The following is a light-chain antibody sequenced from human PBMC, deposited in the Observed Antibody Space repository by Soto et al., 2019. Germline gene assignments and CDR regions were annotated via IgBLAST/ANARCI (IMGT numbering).Light chain of an antibody. CDR1: SSNIRNNY. V-gene: IGLV1-51*01. CDR3: GTWDSSLRIYV. J-gene: IGLJ1*01. CDR2: DNN. Sequence: QSVLTQPPSASAAPGQKVTVSCSGSSSNIRNNYVSWYQQLPGTAPKPLTFDNNKRPSGIPDRFSGSKSGTSATLGITGLQTGDEADYYCGTWDSSLRIYVFGTGTKVTVL.